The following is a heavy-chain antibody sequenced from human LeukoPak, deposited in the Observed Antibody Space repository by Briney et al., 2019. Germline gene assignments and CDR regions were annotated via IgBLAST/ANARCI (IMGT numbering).Heavy chain of an antibody. Sequence: ASVKVSCKASGYTFTGYYMHWVRQAPGQGLEWMGWINPNSGGTNYAQKFQGRVTMTRDTSISTAYMELSRLRSDDTAVYYCAREAYYDILLGYDWFDPGAREPWSPSPQ. CDR1: GYTFTGYY. V-gene: IGHV1-2*02. D-gene: IGHD3-9*01. J-gene: IGHJ5*02. CDR3: AREAYYDILLGYDWFDP. CDR2: INPNSGGT.